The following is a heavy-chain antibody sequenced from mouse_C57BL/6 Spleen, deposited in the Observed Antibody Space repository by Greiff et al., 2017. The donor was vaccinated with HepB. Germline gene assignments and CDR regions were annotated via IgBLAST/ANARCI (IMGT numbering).Heavy chain of an antibody. CDR2: INPNYGTT. Sequence: EVQLQQSGPELVKPGASVKISCKASGYSFTDYNMNWVKQSNGKSLEWIGVINPNYGTTSYNQKFKGKATLTVDQSSSTAYMQLNSLTSEDSAVYYCARGYYGSSYRAYYAMDYWGQGTSVTVSS. J-gene: IGHJ4*01. CDR1: GYSFTDYN. CDR3: ARGYYGSSYRAYYAMDY. D-gene: IGHD1-1*01. V-gene: IGHV1-39*01.